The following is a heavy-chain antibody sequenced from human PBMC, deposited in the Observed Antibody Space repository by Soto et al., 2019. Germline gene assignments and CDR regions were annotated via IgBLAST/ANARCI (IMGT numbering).Heavy chain of an antibody. D-gene: IGHD4-17*01. Sequence: EVQLVESGGGLVKPGGSLRLSCAASGFTFSNAWMNWVRQAPGKGLEWVGRIKSKTDGGTTDYAAPVKGRFTISRDDSKNTLYLQMNCLKTEDTAVYYCTTNRHDYRDLRYYYYYGMDVWGQGTTVTVSS. V-gene: IGHV3-15*07. CDR3: TTNRHDYRDLRYYYYYGMDV. J-gene: IGHJ6*02. CDR2: IKSKTDGGTT. CDR1: GFTFSNAW.